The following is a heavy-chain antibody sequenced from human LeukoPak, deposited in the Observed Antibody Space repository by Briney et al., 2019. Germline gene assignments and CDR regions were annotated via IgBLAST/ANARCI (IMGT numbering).Heavy chain of an antibody. V-gene: IGHV3-21*01. CDR1: GFTFSNYN. CDR2: ISISSNYI. D-gene: IGHD2-15*01. J-gene: IGHJ4*02. CDR3: ARDGGGGLDY. Sequence: GGSLRLSCAGSGFTFSNYNMNWVRQAPGKGLEWVSCISISSNYIYYPDSVKGRLTISRDNAKNSLYLQMNSLRAEDTAVYYCARDGGGGLDYWGEGTLVTVSS.